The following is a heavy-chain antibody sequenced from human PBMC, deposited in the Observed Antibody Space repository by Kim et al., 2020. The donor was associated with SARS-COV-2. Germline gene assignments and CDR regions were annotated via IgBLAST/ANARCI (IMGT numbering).Heavy chain of an antibody. CDR2: FDPEDGET. Sequence: ASVKVSCKVSGYTLTELSMHWVRQAPGKGLEWMGGFDPEDGETIYAQKFQGRVTMTEDTSTDTAYMELSSLRSEDTAVYYCATGRVAGPPAWFEPWGQGTLVSVSS. D-gene: IGHD2-15*01. CDR3: ATGRVAGPPAWFEP. CDR1: GYTLTELS. V-gene: IGHV1-24*01. J-gene: IGHJ5*02.